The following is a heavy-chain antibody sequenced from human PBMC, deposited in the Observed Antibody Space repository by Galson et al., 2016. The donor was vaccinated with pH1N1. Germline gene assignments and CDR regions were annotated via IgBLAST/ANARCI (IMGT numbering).Heavy chain of an antibody. CDR1: GGSIRSSNW. CDR3: ARHRPRPVVVPAAASD. Sequence: SETLSLTCAVSGGSIRSSNWWSWVRQPPGKGLEWIGEIYQTETTKYNPSPKSRVTLSLDKSKNQFSLKLTSVTAADTAVYYCARHRPRPVVVPAAASDWGQGTLVTVSS. D-gene: IGHD2-2*01. J-gene: IGHJ4*02. CDR2: IYQTETT. V-gene: IGHV4-4*02.